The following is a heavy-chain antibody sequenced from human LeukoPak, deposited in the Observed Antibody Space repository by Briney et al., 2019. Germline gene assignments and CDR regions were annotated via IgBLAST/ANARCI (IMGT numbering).Heavy chain of an antibody. CDR1: DYSITSGYY. V-gene: IGHV4-38-2*02. J-gene: IGHJ6*03. D-gene: IGHD2-15*01. CDR3: AREVHCSGGSCYSYGYYYYYMDV. CDR2: IYHTGSG. Sequence: SETLSLTCTVSDYSITSGYYWAWIRQPPGKGLKWIGNIYHTGSGYSNPSLKSRVTMSVDTSKNQFSLKLSSVTAADTAVYYCAREVHCSGGSCYSYGYYYYYMDVWGKGTTVTISS.